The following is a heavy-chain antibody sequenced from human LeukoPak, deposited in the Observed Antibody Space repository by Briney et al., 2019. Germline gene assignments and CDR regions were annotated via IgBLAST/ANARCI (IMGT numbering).Heavy chain of an antibody. CDR1: GYTLTELS. J-gene: IGHJ5*02. D-gene: IGHD3-10*01. V-gene: IGHV1-24*01. CDR2: FDPEDGET. CDR3: ATYLPMVRGVLPWFDP. Sequence: GASVKVSCKVSGYTLTELSMHWVRQAPGKGLEWMGGFDPEDGETIYAQKFQGRVTMTEDTSTDTAYMELSSLRSEDTAVYYCATYLPMVRGVLPWFDPWGQGTLATVSS.